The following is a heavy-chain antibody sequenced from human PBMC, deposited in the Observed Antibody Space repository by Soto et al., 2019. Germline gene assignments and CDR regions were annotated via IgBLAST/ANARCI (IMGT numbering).Heavy chain of an antibody. CDR1: GYTFTSYA. Sequence: ASVKVSCKASGYTFTSYAMHWVRQAPGQRLEWMGWINAGNGNTKYSQKFQGRVTITRDTSASTAYMELSSLRSEDTAVYYCARTPDCSSTSCPRRYYYYYMDVWGKGNPGHRLL. CDR2: INAGNGNT. V-gene: IGHV1-3*01. J-gene: IGHJ6*03. CDR3: ARTPDCSSTSCPRRYYYYYMDV. D-gene: IGHD2-2*01.